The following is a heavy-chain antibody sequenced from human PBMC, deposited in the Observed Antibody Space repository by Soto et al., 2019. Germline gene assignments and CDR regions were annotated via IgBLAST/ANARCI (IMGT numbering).Heavy chain of an antibody. J-gene: IGHJ4*02. D-gene: IGHD1-20*01. V-gene: IGHV4-59*01. Sequence: PSETQSLTCTVSGGTISSYDWSWIRQPPGKGLEWIGYIYYSGSTNYNPSLKSRVTISVDTSKNQFSLKLSSVTAADTAVYYCARVLGGWSYIDYWGQGTLVTVSS. CDR3: ARVLGGWSYIDY. CDR2: IYYSGST. CDR1: GGTISSYD.